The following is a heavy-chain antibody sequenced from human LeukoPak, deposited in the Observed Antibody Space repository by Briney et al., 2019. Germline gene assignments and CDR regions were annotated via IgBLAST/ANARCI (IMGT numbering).Heavy chain of an antibody. Sequence: ASVKVSCKASGYTFTSYDINWVRQATGQGLERMGWMNPNSGNTGYAQKFQGRVTMTRNTSISTAYMELSSLRSEDTAVYYCARGYDFWSGYSSYFDYWGQGTLVTVSS. D-gene: IGHD3-3*01. CDR3: ARGYDFWSGYSSYFDY. CDR2: MNPNSGNT. V-gene: IGHV1-8*01. J-gene: IGHJ4*02. CDR1: GYTFTSYD.